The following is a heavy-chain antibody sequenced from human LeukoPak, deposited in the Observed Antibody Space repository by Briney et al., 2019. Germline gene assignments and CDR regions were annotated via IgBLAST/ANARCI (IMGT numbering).Heavy chain of an antibody. CDR2: IYYSGST. CDR1: GGSISSSSYY. D-gene: IGHD2-15*01. V-gene: IGHV4-39*07. CDR3: ARGQDIVVVVAQNPTVGCYFDY. Sequence: PSETLSLTCTVSGGSISSSSYYWGWIRQPPGKGLEWIGSIYYSGSTYYNPPLKSRVTISVDTSKNQFSLKLSSVTAADTAVYYCARGQDIVVVVAQNPTVGCYFDYWGQGTLVTVSS. J-gene: IGHJ4*02.